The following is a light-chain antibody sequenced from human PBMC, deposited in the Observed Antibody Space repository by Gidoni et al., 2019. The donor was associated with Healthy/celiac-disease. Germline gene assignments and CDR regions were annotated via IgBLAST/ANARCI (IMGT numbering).Light chain of an antibody. Sequence: QSALTQPASVSGSPGPSITISCTGTSSDVGGYNYVSWYQQQPGKAPKLMIYEVSNRPSGVSNRFSGSKSGNTAPLTISGLQAEDEADYYCSSYTSSSTRVFGTGTKVTVL. CDR1: SSDVGGYNY. V-gene: IGLV2-14*01. CDR3: SSYTSSSTRV. J-gene: IGLJ1*01. CDR2: EVS.